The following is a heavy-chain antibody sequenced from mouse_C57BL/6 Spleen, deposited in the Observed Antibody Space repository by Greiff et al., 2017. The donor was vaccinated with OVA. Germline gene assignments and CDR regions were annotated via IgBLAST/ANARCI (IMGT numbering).Heavy chain of an antibody. CDR2: IHPNSGST. D-gene: IGHD2-4*01. CDR3: ARYDYDYYAMDY. V-gene: IGHV1-64*01. CDR1: GYTFTSYW. J-gene: IGHJ4*01. Sequence: VQLQQPGAELVKPGASVKLSCKASGYTFTSYWMHWVKQRPGQGLEWIGMIHPNSGSTNYNEKFKSKATLTVDKSSSTAYMQLSSLTSEDSAVYYCARYDYDYYAMDYWGQGTSVTVSS.